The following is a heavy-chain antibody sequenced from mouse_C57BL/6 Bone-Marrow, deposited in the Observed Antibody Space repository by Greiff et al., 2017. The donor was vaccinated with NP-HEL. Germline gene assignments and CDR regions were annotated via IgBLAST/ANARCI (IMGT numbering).Heavy chain of an antibody. CDR2: IHPNSGST. J-gene: IGHJ2*01. Sequence: QVQLQQSGAELVKPGASVKLSCKASGYTFTSYWMHWVKQRPGQGLEWIGMIHPNSGSTNYNEKFKSKATLTVDKSSSTAYMQLSSLTSEDSAVYYCARELRLRLDYWGQGTTLTVSS. V-gene: IGHV1-64*01. CDR3: ARELRLRLDY. D-gene: IGHD3-2*02. CDR1: GYTFTSYW.